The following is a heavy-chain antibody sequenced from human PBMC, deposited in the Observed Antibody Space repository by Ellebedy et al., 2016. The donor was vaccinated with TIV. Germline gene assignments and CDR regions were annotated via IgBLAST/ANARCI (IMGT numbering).Heavy chain of an antibody. CDR1: GGSISSSYYY. D-gene: IGHD6-19*01. Sequence: MPSETLSLTCTVSGGSISSSYYYWGWIRQPPGKGLEWIGSIHYSGTTYYNPSLKSRVTISVDTSKTEISLKLSSVTAADTAVYFCTSPSTDKYTTGWHPFDPWGQGTLVTVSS. CDR3: TSPSTDKYTTGWHPFDP. CDR2: IHYSGTT. V-gene: IGHV4-39*01. J-gene: IGHJ5*02.